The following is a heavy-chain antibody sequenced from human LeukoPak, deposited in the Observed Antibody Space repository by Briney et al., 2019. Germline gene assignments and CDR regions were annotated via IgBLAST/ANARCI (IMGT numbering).Heavy chain of an antibody. CDR1: GFTFSSNY. V-gene: IGHV3-53*01. CDR2: IYSGGST. Sequence: GGSLRLSCAASGFTFSSNYMSWVRQAPGKGLGWVSVIYSGGSTYYADSVKGRFTISRDNTKNTLYLQMNSLRAEDTAVYYCARGLRGLVGGNSYYFDYWGQGTLVTVSS. D-gene: IGHD4-23*01. CDR3: ARGLRGLVGGNSYYFDY. J-gene: IGHJ4*02.